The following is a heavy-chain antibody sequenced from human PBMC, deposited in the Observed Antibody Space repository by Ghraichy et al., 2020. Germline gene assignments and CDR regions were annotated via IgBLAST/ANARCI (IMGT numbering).Heavy chain of an antibody. CDR1: GYTFTSYG. CDR3: ARDYLPVYYYYGMDV. V-gene: IGHV1-18*01. Sequence: ASVKVSCKASGYTFTSYGISWVRQAPGQGLEWMGWISAYNVNTNYAQKLQGRVTMTTDTSTSTAYMELRSLRSDDTAVYYCARDYLPVYYYYGMDVWGQGTTVTVSS. J-gene: IGHJ6*02. CDR2: ISAYNVNT. D-gene: IGHD2-2*01.